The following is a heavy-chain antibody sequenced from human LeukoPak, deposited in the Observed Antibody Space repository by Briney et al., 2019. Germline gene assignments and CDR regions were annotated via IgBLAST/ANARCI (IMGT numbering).Heavy chain of an antibody. CDR1: GYTFTSYY. J-gene: IGHJ5*02. Sequence: ASVKVSCKASGYTFTSYYMHWVRQAPGRGLEWMGIINPSGGSTSYAQKFQGRVTMTRDTSTSTVYMELSSLRSEDTAVYYCARGIEQLWLQNWFDPWGQGTLVTVSS. CDR3: ARGIEQLWLQNWFDP. V-gene: IGHV1-46*01. D-gene: IGHD5-18*01. CDR2: INPSGGST.